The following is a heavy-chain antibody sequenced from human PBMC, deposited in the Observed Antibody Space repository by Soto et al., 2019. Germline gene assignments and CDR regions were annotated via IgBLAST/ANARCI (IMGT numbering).Heavy chain of an antibody. Sequence: QVQLQESGPGLVKPSETLSLTCTVSGGSISSYYWSWIRQPPGKGLEWMGYIYYSGSTNYNPSLKRRVTISVDPSKNQFSLKLSSVTAADTAVYYCARTPRYYDILTGYSPYYMDVWGKGTTVTVSS. V-gene: IGHV4-59*01. D-gene: IGHD3-9*01. J-gene: IGHJ6*03. CDR3: ARTPRYYDILTGYSPYYMDV. CDR1: GGSISSYY. CDR2: IYYSGST.